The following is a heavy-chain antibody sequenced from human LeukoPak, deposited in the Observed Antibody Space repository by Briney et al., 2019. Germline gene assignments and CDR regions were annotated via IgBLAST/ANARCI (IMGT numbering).Heavy chain of an antibody. CDR3: AGASLGIEK. CDR2: IYYSGST. Sequence: SQTLSLTCTVSGGSISISSGGYYWSWIRQHPGKGLEWIGYIYYSGSTYYNPSLESRVIISVDMSKNQFSLKLSSVTAADTAVYYCAGASLGIEKWGQEILVTVSS. CDR1: GGSISISSGGYY. D-gene: IGHD2-21*01. J-gene: IGHJ4*02. V-gene: IGHV4-31*03.